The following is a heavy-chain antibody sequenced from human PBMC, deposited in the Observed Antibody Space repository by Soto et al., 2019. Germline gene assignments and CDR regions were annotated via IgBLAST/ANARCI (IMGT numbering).Heavy chain of an antibody. J-gene: IGHJ6*02. CDR2: IYYSGST. V-gene: IGHV4-31*03. CDR1: GGSISSGGYY. D-gene: IGHD2-2*01. Sequence: QVQLQESGPGLVKPSQTLSLTCTVSGGSISSGGYYWSWIRQHPGKGLEWIGYIYYSGSTYYNPSLKSRVTISVDTAKNQFSLKLGSVTAADTAVYYCARGYCSSTSCYLGGGGYGMDVWGQGTTVTVSS. CDR3: ARGYCSSTSCYLGGGGYGMDV.